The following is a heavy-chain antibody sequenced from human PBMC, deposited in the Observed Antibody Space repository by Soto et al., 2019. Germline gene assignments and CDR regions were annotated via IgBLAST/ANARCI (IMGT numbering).Heavy chain of an antibody. CDR1: GFTFSSYS. CDR3: ARERGGYSYGYGFDY. V-gene: IGHV3-21*01. CDR2: ISSSSSYI. J-gene: IGHJ4*02. Sequence: LRLSCAASGFTFSSYSMNWVRQAPGKGLEWVSSISSSSSYIYYADSVKGRFTISRDNAKNSLYLQMNSLRAEDTAVYYCARERGGYSYGYGFDYWGQGTLVTVSS. D-gene: IGHD5-18*01.